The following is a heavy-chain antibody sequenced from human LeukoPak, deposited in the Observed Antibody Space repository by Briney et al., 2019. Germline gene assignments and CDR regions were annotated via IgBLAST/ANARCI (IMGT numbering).Heavy chain of an antibody. CDR3: TFSRSGYAGIDY. D-gene: IGHD5-12*01. CDR1: GFSFDDYV. CDR2: ISWSSNSV. V-gene: IGHV3-9*01. Sequence: GGSLRLSCVASGFSFDDYVMHWVRQAPGKGLEWVSFISWSSNSVAYADSVRGRFTISRDNAKNSLYLQMNSLKTEDTAMYYCTFSRSGYAGIDYWGQGTLVTVSS. J-gene: IGHJ4*02.